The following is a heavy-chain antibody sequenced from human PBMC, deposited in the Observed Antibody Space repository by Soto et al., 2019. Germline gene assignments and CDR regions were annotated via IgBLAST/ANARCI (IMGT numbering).Heavy chain of an antibody. V-gene: IGHV3-30-3*01. CDR3: ARGENVWGSPYGMDV. CDR1: GFTFSSYA. J-gene: IGHJ6*02. CDR2: ISYDGSNK. D-gene: IGHD3-16*01. Sequence: QVQLVEAGGGVVQPGRSLRLSCAASGFTFSSYAMHWVRQAPGMGLERVAVISYDGSNKYYADSVKGRFTISRDNSKNTLYLQMNSLGAEDRAVYCCARGENVWGSPYGMDVWGQGTTVTVSS.